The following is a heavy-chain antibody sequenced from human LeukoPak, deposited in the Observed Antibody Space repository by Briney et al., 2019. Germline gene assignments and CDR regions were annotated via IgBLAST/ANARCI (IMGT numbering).Heavy chain of an antibody. V-gene: IGHV4-34*01. CDR1: GGSFSGYY. Sequence: SETLSLTCAVYGGSFSGYYWSWIRQPPGKGLEWIGEINHSGSTNYNPSLKSRVTISVDTSKNHFSLKLSSVTAADTAVYYCATTPLRYFDWRSPQINYYGMDVWGQGTTVTVSS. J-gene: IGHJ6*02. CDR3: ATTPLRYFDWRSPQINYYGMDV. D-gene: IGHD3-9*01. CDR2: INHSGST.